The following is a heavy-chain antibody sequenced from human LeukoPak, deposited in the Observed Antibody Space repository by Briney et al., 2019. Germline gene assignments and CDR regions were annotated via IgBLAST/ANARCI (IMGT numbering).Heavy chain of an antibody. J-gene: IGHJ4*02. CDR1: GFTFSNYG. Sequence: GGSLRVSCVASGFTFSNYGIHWVRQAPGKGLEWVAFIRYDGINKYYADSVNGRFTISRNNSKNTLYLQMNSLRAEDTAVYYCAKFGDGDDYNLDYWGQGSLVTVSS. CDR3: AKFGDGDDYNLDY. V-gene: IGHV3-30*02. CDR2: IRYDGINK. D-gene: IGHD5-24*01.